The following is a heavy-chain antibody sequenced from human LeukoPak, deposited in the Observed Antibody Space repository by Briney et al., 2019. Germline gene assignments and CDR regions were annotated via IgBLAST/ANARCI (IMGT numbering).Heavy chain of an antibody. Sequence: SGGSLRLSCAGSGFTFGGYGMHWFRQTPGKGLEWVAVIAHDGSRAFYADSVKGRFTISRDNSKNTMSVQMDDLRAEDTAVYYCTRYNNDHFDYWGQGTLVTVSS. J-gene: IGHJ4*02. V-gene: IGHV3-33*01. CDR3: TRYNNDHFDY. D-gene: IGHD1-14*01. CDR1: GFTFGGYG. CDR2: IAHDGSRA.